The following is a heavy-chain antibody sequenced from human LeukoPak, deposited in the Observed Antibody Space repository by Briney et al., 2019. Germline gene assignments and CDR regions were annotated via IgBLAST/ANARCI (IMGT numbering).Heavy chain of an antibody. J-gene: IGHJ6*03. CDR1: GGSISSTTDY. V-gene: IGHV4-39*01. CDR2: ICYGGRK. D-gene: IGHD6-19*01. Sequence: PAETLSFTCNVSGGSISSTTDYWAWIPQPPGKGLDWIGSICYGGRKFDNPSLKSRVTISIDTSKTQFFLKVTSVTAADTAVYYCARQKWLVGYMDVWDKGTTVTVSS. CDR3: ARQKWLVGYMDV.